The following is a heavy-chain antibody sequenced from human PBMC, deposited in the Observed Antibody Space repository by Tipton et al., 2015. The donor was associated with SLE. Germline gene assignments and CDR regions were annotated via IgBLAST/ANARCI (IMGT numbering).Heavy chain of an antibody. CDR2: INHSGST. Sequence: TLSLTCAVYGGSFSGYYWSWIRQPPGKGLEWIGEINHSGSTNYNPSLKSRVIISVDTSKNQFSLKLSSVTAADTAVYYCARVLYGSGSPFDYWGQGTLVTVSS. CDR1: GGSFSGYY. CDR3: ARVLYGSGSPFDY. J-gene: IGHJ4*02. V-gene: IGHV4-34*09. D-gene: IGHD3-10*01.